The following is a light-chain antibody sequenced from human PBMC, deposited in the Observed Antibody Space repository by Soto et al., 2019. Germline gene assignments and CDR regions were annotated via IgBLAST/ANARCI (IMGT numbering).Light chain of an antibody. CDR1: QSVNNN. CDR3: QQYNNWLT. Sequence: EIVMTQSPATLSVSPGERATLSCRASQSVNNNLAWYQQKPGQAPRLLIYGASTRATGIPARFSGSVSGSDFTLTISRLQYEDFAIYYCQQYNNWLTFGQGTKVEMK. V-gene: IGKV3-15*01. J-gene: IGKJ1*01. CDR2: GAS.